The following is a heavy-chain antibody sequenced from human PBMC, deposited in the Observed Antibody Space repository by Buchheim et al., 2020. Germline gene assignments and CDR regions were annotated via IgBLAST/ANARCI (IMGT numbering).Heavy chain of an antibody. CDR3: ARNSAPPDY. CDR2: ISGSSDST. D-gene: IGHD3-10*01. V-gene: IGHV3-11*05. J-gene: IGHJ4*02. CDR1: GFTFGDYY. Sequence: QVQLVESGGGLVKAGGSLRLSCAASGFTFGDYYMSWIRQAPGKGLEWVSCISGSSDSTTYADSVKGRFTISRDNAKNSLYLQMESLRGEDTAVYYCARNSAPPDYWGQGTL.